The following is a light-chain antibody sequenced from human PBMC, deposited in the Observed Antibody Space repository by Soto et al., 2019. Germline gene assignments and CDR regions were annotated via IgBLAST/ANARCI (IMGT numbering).Light chain of an antibody. J-gene: IGKJ1*01. CDR2: KAS. CDR3: QQYNTYWT. Sequence: DIQMTQSPSTLSASVGDRVTIACRASQTISSSWLAWYQQKPGKAPKVLIYKASTLESGVPSRFSGSGSGTEFTLTISSLQPDDAATYYYQQYNTYWTFGQGTKVEIK. CDR1: QTISSSW. V-gene: IGKV1-5*03.